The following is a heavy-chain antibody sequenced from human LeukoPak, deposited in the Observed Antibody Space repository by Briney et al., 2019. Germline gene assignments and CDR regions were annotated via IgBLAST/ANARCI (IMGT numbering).Heavy chain of an antibody. V-gene: IGHV1-2*02. J-gene: IGHJ4*02. Sequence: ASVKVSCKASGYTFTGYYMHWVRQAPGQGLEWMGWINPNSGGTNYAQKFQGRVTMTRNTSISTAYMELSRLRSDDTAMYYCASLSMVRGVPRSDYWGQGTLVTVSP. CDR3: ASLSMVRGVPRSDY. CDR2: INPNSGGT. D-gene: IGHD3-10*01. CDR1: GYTFTGYY.